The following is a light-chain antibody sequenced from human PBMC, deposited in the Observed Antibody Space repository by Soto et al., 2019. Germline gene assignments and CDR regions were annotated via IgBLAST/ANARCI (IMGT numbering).Light chain of an antibody. V-gene: IGKV1-13*02. J-gene: IGKJ5*01. CDR1: QGISSA. CDR2: DAS. CDR3: QQFNSYPIT. Sequence: AIQLTQSPSSLSASVGDRVTITCRASQGISSALAWYQQKPGKAPKLLIYDASSLESGVPSRFSGSGSRTHFTLTISSLQPEDFATYYCQQFNSYPITFRQGTRLQIK.